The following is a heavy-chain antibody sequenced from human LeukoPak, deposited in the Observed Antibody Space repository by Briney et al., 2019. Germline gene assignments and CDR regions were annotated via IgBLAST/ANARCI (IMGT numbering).Heavy chain of an antibody. CDR3: ARAPRITMIVFFDY. V-gene: IGHV4-59*06. D-gene: IGHD3-22*01. CDR1: GGSISSYY. CDR2: VYYTGSP. J-gene: IGHJ4*02. Sequence: SETLSLTCTVSGGSISSYYWSWIRQPPEKGLEWIGYVYYTGSPYYNPSLKSRLTISVDTSKNQFSLKLTSVTAADTAVYYCARAPRITMIVFFDYWGQGALVTVSS.